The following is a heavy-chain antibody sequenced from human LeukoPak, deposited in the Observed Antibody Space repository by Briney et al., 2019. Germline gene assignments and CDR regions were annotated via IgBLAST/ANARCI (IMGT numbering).Heavy chain of an antibody. V-gene: IGHV3-7*03. CDR1: GFTFSSYW. J-gene: IGHJ4*02. Sequence: GGSLRLSCAASGFTFSSYWMSWVRQAPGKGLEWVANIKQDGSEKYYVDSVKGRFTISRDNAKNSLYLQMSSLRDKDTAVYYCAKEDGGSYYNWGQGTLVTVSS. D-gene: IGHD1-26*01. CDR2: IKQDGSEK. CDR3: AKEDGGSYYN.